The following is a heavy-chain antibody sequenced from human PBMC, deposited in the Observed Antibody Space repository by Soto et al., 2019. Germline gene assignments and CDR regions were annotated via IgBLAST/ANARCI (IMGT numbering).Heavy chain of an antibody. D-gene: IGHD3-3*01. CDR3: AKLDFWNSYYGLDV. CDR1: GFNFSSYG. J-gene: IGHJ6*02. CDR2: ISYDGGNK. Sequence: LSCASSGFNFSSYGMHWVSQDPGKGLEWVAVISYDGGNKYYADSVKGRFSISRDKSKNTLYLQMNSLRAEDTAIYYCAKLDFWNSYYGLDVWGQGTTVTVS. V-gene: IGHV3-30*18.